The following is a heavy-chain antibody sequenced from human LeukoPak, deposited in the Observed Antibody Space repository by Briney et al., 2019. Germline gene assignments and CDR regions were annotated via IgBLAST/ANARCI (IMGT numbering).Heavy chain of an antibody. J-gene: IGHJ4*02. CDR3: VKDRWVDH. Sequence: GGSLRLSCSASGLIFSPYAMHWVRQAPGKGLEYVSSISSEGKTTYYADSVKGRFTISRDNSKNTLYLQMSSLRPEDTAVYYCVKDRWVDHWGQGTLVTVSS. D-gene: IGHD6-13*01. CDR2: ISSEGKTT. V-gene: IGHV3-64D*06. CDR1: GLIFSPYA.